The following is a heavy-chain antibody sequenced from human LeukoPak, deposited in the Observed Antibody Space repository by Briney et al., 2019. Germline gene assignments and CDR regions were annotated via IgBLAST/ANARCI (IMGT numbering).Heavy chain of an antibody. V-gene: IGHV4-39*01. Sequence: PSETLSLTCTVSGGSISSSSYYWGWIRQPPGKGLEWIGSIYYSGSTYYNPSLKSRVTISVDTSKNQCSLKLSSVTAADTAVYYCARLPGRYSSSGFDYWGQGTLVTVSS. CDR1: GGSISSSSYY. D-gene: IGHD6-6*01. J-gene: IGHJ4*02. CDR3: ARLPGRYSSSGFDY. CDR2: IYYSGST.